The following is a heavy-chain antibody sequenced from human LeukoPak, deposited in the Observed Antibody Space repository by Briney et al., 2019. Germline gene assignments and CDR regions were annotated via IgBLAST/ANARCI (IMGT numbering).Heavy chain of an antibody. V-gene: IGHV3-23*01. CDR3: ARHGGDYVWGSILDY. D-gene: IGHD3-16*01. J-gene: IGHJ4*02. CDR2: ISGSGGST. CDR1: GFTFSSYA. Sequence: PGGSLRLSCAASGFTFSSYAMSWVRQAPGKGLEWVSAISGSGGSTYYADSVKGRFTISRDNSKNTLYLQMNSLRAEDTAVYYCARHGGDYVWGSILDYWGQGTLVTVSS.